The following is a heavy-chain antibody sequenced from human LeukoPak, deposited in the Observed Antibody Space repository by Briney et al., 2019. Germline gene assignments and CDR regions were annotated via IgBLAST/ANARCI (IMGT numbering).Heavy chain of an antibody. D-gene: IGHD5-18*01. CDR1: GGSFSGYY. V-gene: IGHV4-34*01. J-gene: IGHJ6*03. CDR3: ARGRRIQLWSRPDYYMDV. CDR2: INHSGST. Sequence: PSETPSLTCAVYGGSFSGYYWSWIRQPPGKGLEWIGEINHSGSTNYNPSLKSRVTISVDTSKNQFSLKLSSVTAADTAVYYCARGRRIQLWSRPDYYMDVWGKGTTVTVSS.